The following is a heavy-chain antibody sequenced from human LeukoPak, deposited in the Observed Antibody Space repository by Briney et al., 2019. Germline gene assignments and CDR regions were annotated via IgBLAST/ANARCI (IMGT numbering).Heavy chain of an antibody. CDR1: GGTFSSYA. CDR2: IIPIFGTA. J-gene: IGHJ6*02. D-gene: IGHD6-13*01. Sequence: SVEVSCKASGGTFSSYAISWVRQAPGQGLEWMGGIIPIFGTANYAQKFQGRVTITADESTSTAYMELSSLRSEDTAVYYCARSPLSSRWYMYYYGMDVWGHGTTVTVSS. V-gene: IGHV1-69*13. CDR3: ARSPLSSRWYMYYYGMDV.